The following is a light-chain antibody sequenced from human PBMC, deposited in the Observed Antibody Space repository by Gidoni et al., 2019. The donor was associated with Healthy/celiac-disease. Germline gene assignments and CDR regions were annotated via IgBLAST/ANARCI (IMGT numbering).Light chain of an antibody. Sequence: AIRMTQSPSSFSASTGDRVTITCRASQGISSYLAWYQQKPGKAPKLLIYAASTLQSGVPSRLSGSGSGTDFTLTISCLQSEDFATYYCQQYYSYPREFGQGTKVEIK. J-gene: IGKJ1*01. CDR1: QGISSY. V-gene: IGKV1-8*01. CDR2: AAS. CDR3: QQYYSYPRE.